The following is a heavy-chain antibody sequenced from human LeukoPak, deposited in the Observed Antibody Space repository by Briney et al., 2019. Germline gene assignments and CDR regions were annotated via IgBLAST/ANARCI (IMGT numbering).Heavy chain of an antibody. CDR1: GFTFSSYE. CDR2: ISSSGSTI. Sequence: GGSLRLSCAASGFTFSSYEMNWVRQAPGKGLEWVSYISSSGSTIYYADSVKGRFTISRGNSKNTLYLQMSSLGAEDTAVYYCAKVRYSNSDLDSWGQGTPLTVSS. D-gene: IGHD5-12*01. CDR3: AKVRYSNSDLDS. V-gene: IGHV3-48*03. J-gene: IGHJ4*02.